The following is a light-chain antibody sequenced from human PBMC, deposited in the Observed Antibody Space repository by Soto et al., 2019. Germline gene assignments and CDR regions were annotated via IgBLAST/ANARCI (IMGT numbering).Light chain of an antibody. CDR2: YDS. Sequence: SYELTQPPSVSVAPGKTARITCGGNNIGSKSVHWYQQKPDQAPVLVIYYDSDRPSGIPERFSGSNSGNTATLTISRVEAGDEADYYCQVWDSSSDHRVFGTGTKVTVL. CDR1: NIGSKS. V-gene: IGLV3-21*04. J-gene: IGLJ1*01. CDR3: QVWDSSSDHRV.